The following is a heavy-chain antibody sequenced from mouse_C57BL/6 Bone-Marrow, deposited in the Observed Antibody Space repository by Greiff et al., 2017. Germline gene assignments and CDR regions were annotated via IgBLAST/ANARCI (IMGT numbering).Heavy chain of an antibody. D-gene: IGHD2-4*01. Sequence: VQLQESGPGLVQPSQSLSITCTVSGFSLTSYGVHWVRQSPGKGLEWLGVIWSGGSTDYNAAFISRLSISKDNSKSQVFFKMNSLQADDTALYYCARKDDYDGAWFAYWGQGTLVTVSA. CDR2: IWSGGST. CDR1: GFSLTSYG. V-gene: IGHV2-2*01. CDR3: ARKDDYDGAWFAY. J-gene: IGHJ3*01.